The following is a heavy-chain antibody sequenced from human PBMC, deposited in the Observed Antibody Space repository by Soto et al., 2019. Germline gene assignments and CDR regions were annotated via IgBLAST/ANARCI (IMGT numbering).Heavy chain of an antibody. D-gene: IGHD5-12*01. Sequence: GASVKVSCKASGYTFTSYYMHWVRQAPGQGLEWMGIINPSGGSTSYAQKFQGRVTMTRDTSTSTVYMELSSLRSEDTAVYYCASDSPNVEMATDFDFWGKGTLVTLST. CDR1: GYTFTSYY. CDR2: INPSGGST. CDR3: ASDSPNVEMATDFDF. J-gene: IGHJ4*02. V-gene: IGHV1-46*03.